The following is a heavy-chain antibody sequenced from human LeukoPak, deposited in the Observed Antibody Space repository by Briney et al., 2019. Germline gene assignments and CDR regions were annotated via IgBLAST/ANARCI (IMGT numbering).Heavy chain of an antibody. CDR3: ARDHHPVYCSGGSCSRELDY. CDR2: INPNSGGT. V-gene: IGHV1-2*02. CDR1: GYTFTGYY. D-gene: IGHD2-15*01. J-gene: IGHJ4*02. Sequence: WASVKVSCKASGYTFTGYYMHWVRQAPGQGLEWMGWINPNSGGTNYAQKFQGRVTMTRDTSISTAYMELSRLRSDDTAVYYCARDHHPVYCSGGSCSRELDYWGQGTLVTVSS.